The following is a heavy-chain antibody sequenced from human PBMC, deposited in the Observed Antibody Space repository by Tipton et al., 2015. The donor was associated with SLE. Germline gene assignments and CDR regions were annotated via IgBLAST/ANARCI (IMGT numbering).Heavy chain of an antibody. V-gene: IGHV3-11*01. CDR3: AKSHSSYTSSPFDY. J-gene: IGHJ4*02. D-gene: IGHD6-6*01. Sequence: LSLTCAVCGGSLSGYYWSWIRQPPGKGLEWVSYISSSGSTIYYADSVKGRFTISRDNAKNSLYLQMNSLRAEDTALYYCAKSHSSYTSSPFDYWGQGTLVTVSS. CDR2: ISSSGSTI. CDR1: GGSLSGYY.